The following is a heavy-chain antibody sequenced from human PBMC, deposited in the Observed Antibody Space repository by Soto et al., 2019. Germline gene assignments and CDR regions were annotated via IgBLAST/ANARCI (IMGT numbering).Heavy chain of an antibody. CDR3: ARGGWRQIDY. J-gene: IGHJ4*02. CDR2: IYYSGST. D-gene: IGHD3-3*01. Sequence: SETLSLTCTVSGGSISSYYWSWIRQPPGTGLEWVGYIYYSGSTNYNPSLKSRVTISVDTSKNQFSLKLSSVTAADTAVYYCARGGWRQIDYWGQGTLVTVSS. CDR1: GGSISSYY. V-gene: IGHV4-59*08.